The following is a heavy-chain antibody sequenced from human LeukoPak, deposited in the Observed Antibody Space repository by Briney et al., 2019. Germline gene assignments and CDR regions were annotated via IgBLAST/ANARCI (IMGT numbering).Heavy chain of an antibody. Sequence: SETLSLTCTVSGGSIGSSGYYWDWIRQPPAKGLEWIGTIYYSGSTYYNPSLKSRVTISVDTSKNQFSLKLSSVTAADTAVYYCASIDSSGYYWGQGTLVTVSS. CDR1: GGSIGSSGYY. CDR2: IYYSGST. J-gene: IGHJ4*02. V-gene: IGHV4-39*01. D-gene: IGHD3-22*01. CDR3: ASIDSSGYY.